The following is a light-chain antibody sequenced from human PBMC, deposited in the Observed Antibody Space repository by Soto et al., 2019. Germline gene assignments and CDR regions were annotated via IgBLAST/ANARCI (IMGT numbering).Light chain of an antibody. V-gene: IGLV2-14*01. CDR3: TSYTSSSARV. CDR2: EVS. Sequence: QSALTQPASVSGSPGQSITISCTGTSSDVGGYDYVSWYQQHPGKAPKLIIYEVSNRPSGISNRFSGSKSGNTASVTISGLQAEDEADYYCTSYTSSSARVFGTGTKRTVL. J-gene: IGLJ1*01. CDR1: SSDVGGYDY.